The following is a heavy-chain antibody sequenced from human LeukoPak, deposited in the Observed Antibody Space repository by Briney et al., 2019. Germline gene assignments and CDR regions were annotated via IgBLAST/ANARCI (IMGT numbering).Heavy chain of an antibody. CDR2: IYHSGST. CDR1: GYSISSGYY. CDR3: ARWGREYYDILTRSYYSDY. J-gene: IGHJ4*02. Sequence: PSETLSLTCAVSGYSISSGYYWGWIRQPPGKGLEWIGSIYHSGSTYYNPSLKSRVTISVDMSKNHFSLKLSSVTAADTAVYYCARWGREYYDILTRSYYSDYWGQGTLVTVSS. D-gene: IGHD3-9*01. V-gene: IGHV4-38-2*01.